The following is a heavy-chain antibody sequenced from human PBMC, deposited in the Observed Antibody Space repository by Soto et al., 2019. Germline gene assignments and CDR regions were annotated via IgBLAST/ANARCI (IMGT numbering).Heavy chain of an antibody. CDR3: ARVLELRIYYYYGMDV. V-gene: IGHV1-3*01. D-gene: IGHD1-7*01. CDR1: GYAFTSYA. CDR2: INAGNGNT. J-gene: IGHJ6*02. Sequence: ASVKVSCKASGYAFTSYAMHWVRQAPGQRLEWMGWINAGNGNTKYSQKFQGRVTITRDTSASTAYMELSSLRSEDTAVYYCARVLELRIYYYYGMDVWGQGTTVTVSS.